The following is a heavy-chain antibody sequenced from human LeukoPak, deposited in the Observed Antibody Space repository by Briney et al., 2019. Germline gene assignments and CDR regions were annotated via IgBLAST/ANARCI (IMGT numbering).Heavy chain of an antibody. V-gene: IGHV1-18*01. Sequence: ASVKVSCKAAGFTFKSYGFSWVRQAPGQGLEWMGWISAYNGNTNYAQKFQGRVTMTTDTSTSTAYLEVSRLRSDDTAVYYCARDSHSSGWYVPDYWGQGTLVTVSS. D-gene: IGHD6-19*01. CDR3: ARDSHSSGWYVPDY. CDR2: ISAYNGNT. CDR1: GFTFKSYG. J-gene: IGHJ4*02.